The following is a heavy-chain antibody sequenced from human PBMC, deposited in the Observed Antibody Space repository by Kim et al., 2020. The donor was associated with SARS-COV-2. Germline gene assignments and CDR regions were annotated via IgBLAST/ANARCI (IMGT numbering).Heavy chain of an antibody. CDR1: GGSISSGGYY. CDR3: ARSLGTLWFGELLIGAFDI. D-gene: IGHD3-10*01. V-gene: IGHV4-31*03. Sequence: SETLSFTCTVSGGSISSGGYYWSWIRQHPGKGLEWIGYIYYSGSTYYNPSLKSRVTISVDTSKNQFSLKLSSVTAADTAVYYCARSLGTLWFGELLIGAFDIWGQGTMVTVSS. CDR2: IYYSGST. J-gene: IGHJ3*02.